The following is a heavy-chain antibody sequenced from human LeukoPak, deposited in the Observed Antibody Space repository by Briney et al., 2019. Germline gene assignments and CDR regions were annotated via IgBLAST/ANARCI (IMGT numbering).Heavy chain of an antibody. CDR2: IYTSGST. CDR3: AREAPYYDSSGYYYPFDY. Sequence: NPSETLSLTCTVSGGSISSYYWSWIRQPAGKGLEWIGRIYTSGSTNYNPSLKRRVTISVDKSKNQFSLKLSSVTAADTAVYYCAREAPYYDSSGYYYPFDYWGQGTLVTVSS. V-gene: IGHV4-4*07. J-gene: IGHJ4*02. D-gene: IGHD3-22*01. CDR1: GGSISSYY.